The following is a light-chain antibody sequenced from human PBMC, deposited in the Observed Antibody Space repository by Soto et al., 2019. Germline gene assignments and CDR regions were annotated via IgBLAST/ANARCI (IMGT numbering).Light chain of an antibody. Sequence: DIQMTQSPSSLSASVGDRVTITCRASQGISNYLAWYQQQPGKVPKLLIYVASTLQSGVPSRFSGSGSVTDVTLTIGSLQPEDVATYYCQKYNSAPWTFGQGTKVEIK. CDR1: QGISNY. CDR3: QKYNSAPWT. V-gene: IGKV1-27*01. J-gene: IGKJ1*01. CDR2: VAS.